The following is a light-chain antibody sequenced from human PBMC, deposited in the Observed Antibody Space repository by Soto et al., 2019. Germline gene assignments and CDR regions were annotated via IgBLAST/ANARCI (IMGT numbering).Light chain of an antibody. J-gene: IGLJ1*01. V-gene: IGLV2-14*01. Sequence: QSALTQPASVSGSPGQSITISCAGTSGDIGGYNYVSWYQQYPGKAPKLMIYEGSKRPSGVSNRFSGSKSGNTASLTISGLQAEDEADYYCSSYTSSRAYVFGIGTKVTVL. CDR3: SSYTSSRAYV. CDR2: EGS. CDR1: SGDIGGYNY.